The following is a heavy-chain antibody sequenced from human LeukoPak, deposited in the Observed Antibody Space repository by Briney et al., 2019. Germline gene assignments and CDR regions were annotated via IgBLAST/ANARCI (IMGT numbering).Heavy chain of an antibody. V-gene: IGHV3-23*01. CDR2: ISGSGGST. CDR1: GFTFSSYA. CDR3: AKDTYSGYDYLIFDY. Sequence: GGSLRLSCAASGFTFSSYAMSWVRQAPGKGLEWVSAISGSGGSTYYADSVKGRFTISRDNSKNTLYLQMYSLRAEDTAVYYCAKDTYSGYDYLIFDYWGQGTLVTVSS. J-gene: IGHJ4*02. D-gene: IGHD5-12*01.